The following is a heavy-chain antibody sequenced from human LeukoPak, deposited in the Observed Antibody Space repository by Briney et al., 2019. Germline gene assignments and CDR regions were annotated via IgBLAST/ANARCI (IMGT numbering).Heavy chain of an antibody. D-gene: IGHD3-10*01. J-gene: IGHJ5*02. CDR2: INPNSGDT. Sequence: ASVKVSCKASGYTFIDYYIHWVQQAPGQGLEWMGWINPNSGDTNYAQKFQGRVTMTRDTSITTAYMDLSRLTSDDTALYYCAKDYYGSGSLVDPWGQGTLVTVSS. CDR1: GYTFIDYY. V-gene: IGHV1-2*02. CDR3: AKDYYGSGSLVDP.